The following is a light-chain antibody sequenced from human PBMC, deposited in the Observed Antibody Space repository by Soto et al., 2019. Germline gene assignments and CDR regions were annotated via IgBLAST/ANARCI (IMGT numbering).Light chain of an antibody. Sequence: QSALTQPASVSGSPGQSITISCTGTSSDVGSYNLVSWYQQLPGKAPKLIIYEDSKRPSGVSNRFSGSKSGNTASLTISGLQTEDEADYYCCSYADSSTYVFGTGTKVTVL. J-gene: IGLJ1*01. CDR1: SSDVGSYNL. CDR2: EDS. V-gene: IGLV2-23*01. CDR3: CSYADSSTYV.